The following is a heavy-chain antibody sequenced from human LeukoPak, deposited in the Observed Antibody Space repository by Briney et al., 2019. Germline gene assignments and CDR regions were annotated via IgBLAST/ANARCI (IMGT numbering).Heavy chain of an antibody. CDR3: ARMKQQVANFDY. CDR1: GFTFSSYG. D-gene: IGHD6-13*01. Sequence: GGSLRLSCAASGFTFSSYGMHWVRQAPVKGLEWVAVIWYDGSNKYYADSVKGRFTISRDNSKNTLYLQMNSLRAEDTAVYYCARMKQQVANFDYWGQGTLVTVSS. V-gene: IGHV3-33*01. CDR2: IWYDGSNK. J-gene: IGHJ4*02.